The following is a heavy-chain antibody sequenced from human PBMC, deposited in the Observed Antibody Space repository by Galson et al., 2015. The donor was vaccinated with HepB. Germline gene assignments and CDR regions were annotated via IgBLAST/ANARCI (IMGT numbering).Heavy chain of an antibody. V-gene: IGHV4-4*07. CDR1: GGSITNYY. CDR3: ARVDCNGGSCYSRWFDP. Sequence: ETLSLTCTVSGGSITNYYWSWIRQPAGKGLEWIGRIYTSGSTNYNPSLKSRVTMSVDTSKNQFSLNLSSVTAADTAMYYCARVDCNGGSCYSRWFDPWGQGTLVTVSS. CDR2: IYTSGST. J-gene: IGHJ5*02. D-gene: IGHD2-15*01.